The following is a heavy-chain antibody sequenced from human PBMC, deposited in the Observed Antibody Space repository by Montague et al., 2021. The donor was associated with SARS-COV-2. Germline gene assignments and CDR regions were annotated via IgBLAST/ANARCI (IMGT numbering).Heavy chain of an antibody. D-gene: IGHD3-3*01. CDR2: TSYSGST. J-gene: IGHJ6*02. V-gene: IGHV4-59*12. Sequence: SETLSLTCTVSGGSISPYYWSWIRQSPGKGLECIGYTSYSGSTDYNPSLKSRVTISIDTSKNQFSLKLSSVTAADTAVYYCARWGEYYDSPYYYYAMDVWGQGTMVTV. CDR1: GGSISPYY. CDR3: ARWGEYYDSPYYYYAMDV.